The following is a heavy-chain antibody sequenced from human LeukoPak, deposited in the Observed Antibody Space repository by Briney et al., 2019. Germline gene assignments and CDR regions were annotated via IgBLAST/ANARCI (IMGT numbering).Heavy chain of an antibody. J-gene: IGHJ6*03. CDR3: ARARTNWNHPYAGDYYYMDV. CDR2: VKYDGSTT. CDR1: GFTFSAYW. Sequence: GGSLRLSCAASGFTFSAYWMHWVRQAPGKGLVWVSRVKYDGSTTTYADSVKGRFTISRDNSKNTLYLQMNSLRAEDTAVYYCARARTNWNHPYAGDYYYMDVWGKGTTVTVSS. D-gene: IGHD1-1*01. V-gene: IGHV3-74*01.